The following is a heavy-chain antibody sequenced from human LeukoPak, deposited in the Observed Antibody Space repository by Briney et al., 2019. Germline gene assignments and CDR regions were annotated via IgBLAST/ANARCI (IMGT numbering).Heavy chain of an antibody. J-gene: IGHJ4*02. V-gene: IGHV3-64D*06. Sequence: GGSLRLSCSASGFTFSSYAMHWVRQAPGKGLEYVSAISSNGGSTYYADSVKGRFTISRDNSKNTLYLQMSSLRAEDTAVYYCVKISFIGPGSGSSPCYFDYWGQGTLVTVSS. CDR2: ISSNGGST. CDR1: GFTFSSYA. D-gene: IGHD3-10*01. CDR3: VKISFIGPGSGSSPCYFDY.